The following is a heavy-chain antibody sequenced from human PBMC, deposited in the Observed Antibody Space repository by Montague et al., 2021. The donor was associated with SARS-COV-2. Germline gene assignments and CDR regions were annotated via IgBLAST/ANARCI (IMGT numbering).Heavy chain of an antibody. V-gene: IGHV4-39*01. D-gene: IGHD1-7*01. Sequence: SETLSLTCTVSGGSISSNSYYWAWIRQPPGKGLEWIGSIYYSGSTYYNPSLKSRVTTSVDTSKNQFSLKLSSVTAADTAVYYCARVITGTTYYFDYWGQGTLVPVSS. CDR3: ARVITGTTYYFDY. J-gene: IGHJ4*02. CDR1: GGSISSNSYY. CDR2: IYYSGST.